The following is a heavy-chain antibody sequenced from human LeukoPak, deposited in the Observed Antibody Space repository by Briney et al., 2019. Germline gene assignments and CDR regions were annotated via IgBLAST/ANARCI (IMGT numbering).Heavy chain of an antibody. CDR1: GGSISSGSYY. CDR2: IYTSGST. D-gene: IGHD6-13*01. J-gene: IGHJ4*02. V-gene: IGHV4-61*02. CDR3: ARIAAAGTGFDY. Sequence: SETLSLTCTVSGGSISSGSYYWSWIRQHAGKGLEWIGRIYTSGSTNYNPSLKSRVTISVDTSKNQFSLKMTSVTAADTAVYYCARIAAAGTGFDYWGQGTLVTVSS.